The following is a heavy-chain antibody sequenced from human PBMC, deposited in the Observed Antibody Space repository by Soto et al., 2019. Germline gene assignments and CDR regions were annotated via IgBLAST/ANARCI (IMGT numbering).Heavy chain of an antibody. CDR3: AKGIAARLAVDY. D-gene: IGHD6-6*01. CDR1: GFTFSSYA. J-gene: IGHJ4*02. V-gene: IGHV3-23*01. CDR2: ISGSGGST. Sequence: PVGSLRLSCAASGFTFSSYAMSWVRQAPGKGLEWVSAISGSGGSTYYADSVKGRFTISRDNSKNTLYLQMNSLRAEDTAVYYCAKGIAARLAVDYWGQGTLVTVSS.